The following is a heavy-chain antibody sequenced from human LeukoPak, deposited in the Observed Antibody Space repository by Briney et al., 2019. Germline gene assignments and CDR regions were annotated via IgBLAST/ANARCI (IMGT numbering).Heavy chain of an antibody. J-gene: IGHJ6*02. Sequence: ASVKVSCKASGYTFTGYYMHWVRQAPGQGLEWMGWINPNSGGTNYAQKFQGGVTMTRDTSISTAYMELSRLRSDDTAVYYCARSHCSSTSCYGMDVWGQGTTVTVS. CDR3: ARSHCSSTSCYGMDV. D-gene: IGHD2-2*01. CDR2: INPNSGGT. V-gene: IGHV1-2*02. CDR1: GYTFTGYY.